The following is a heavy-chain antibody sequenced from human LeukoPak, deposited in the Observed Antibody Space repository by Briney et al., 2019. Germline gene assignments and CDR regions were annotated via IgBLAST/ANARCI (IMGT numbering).Heavy chain of an antibody. CDR1: GGSISSGGYS. D-gene: IGHD6-13*01. J-gene: IGHJ5*02. V-gene: IGHV4-30-2*03. CDR2: IYHSGST. CDR3: ARQTIAAAIWFDP. Sequence: SETLSLTCAVSGGSISSGGYSWSWIRQPPGKGLEWIGYIYHSGSTYYNPSLKSRVTISVDTSKNQFSLKLSSVTAADTAVYYCARQTIAAAIWFDPWGQGTLVTVSS.